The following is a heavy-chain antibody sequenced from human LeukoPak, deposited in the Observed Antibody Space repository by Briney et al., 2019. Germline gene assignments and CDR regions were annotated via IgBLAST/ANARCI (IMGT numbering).Heavy chain of an antibody. CDR2: MNPNSGNT. CDR1: GYTFTRYD. Sequence: ASVKVSCKASGYTFTRYDINWVRQATGQGLEWMGWMNPNSGNTGYAQKFQGRVTMTRNTSISTAYMELSSLRSEDTAVYYCARGRRTVTTDYYYYMDVWGKGTTVTVSS. CDR3: ARGRRTVTTDYYYYMDV. J-gene: IGHJ6*03. V-gene: IGHV1-8*01. D-gene: IGHD4-17*01.